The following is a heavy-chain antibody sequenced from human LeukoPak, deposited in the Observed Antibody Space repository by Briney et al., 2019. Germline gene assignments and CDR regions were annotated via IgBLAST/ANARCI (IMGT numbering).Heavy chain of an antibody. CDR2: IHPSGML. J-gene: IGHJ4*02. Sequence: SQTLSLACTVSGASFNSDDQYWNSIRQSPGKCLEWIGSIHPSGMLYNNPSLESRVTMSRDTSKNQFSLNLNSVTAADTAVYFCSRGLDSRKLGYWGRGILVTVSS. V-gene: IGHV4-31*03. CDR1: GASFNSDDQY. CDR3: SRGLDSRKLGY. D-gene: IGHD3-22*01.